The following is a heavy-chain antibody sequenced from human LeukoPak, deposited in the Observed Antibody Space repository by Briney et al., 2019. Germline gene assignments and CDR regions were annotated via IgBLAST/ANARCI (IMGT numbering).Heavy chain of an antibody. CDR3: ARGLKLYDFWSGSFDF. CDR1: AFTFSSYG. J-gene: IGHJ4*02. CDR2: IWYDGSNK. V-gene: IGHV3-33*01. Sequence: GGSLRLSCAASAFTFSSYGMHWVRQAPGKGLEWVAVIWYDGSNKFYADSVKGRFTISRDNSKNTLYLQMNSLRAEDTAVYYCARGLKLYDFWSGSFDFWGQGTLVTVSS. D-gene: IGHD3-3*01.